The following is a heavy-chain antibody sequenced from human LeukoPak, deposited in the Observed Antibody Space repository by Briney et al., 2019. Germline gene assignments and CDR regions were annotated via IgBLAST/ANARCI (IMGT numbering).Heavy chain of an antibody. Sequence: PSETLSLTCSVSGGSIKTYYWTWIRQPPGKGLEWIGYIHYSGSTDSNPSPMGRVTISLDTSKSQFSLELRSVTAADTAVYYCVRDQSEFDSWGQGTVVTVSS. V-gene: IGHV4-59*01. J-gene: IGHJ4*02. CDR2: IHYSGST. CDR1: GGSIKTYY. CDR3: VRDQSEFDS.